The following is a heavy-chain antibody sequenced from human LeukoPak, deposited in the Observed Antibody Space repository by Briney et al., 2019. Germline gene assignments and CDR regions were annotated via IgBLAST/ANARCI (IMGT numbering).Heavy chain of an antibody. J-gene: IGHJ5*02. CDR3: ARHSTVVGMGWFDP. V-gene: IGHV4-39*01. D-gene: IGHD2-21*01. CDR2: IYYSGST. CDR1: GGSISSSSYY. Sequence: SETLSLTCTVSGGSISSSSYYWDWIRQPPGKGLEWIGNIYYSGSTYYNPSLKSRVTISVDTSKNQFSLKLSSVTAADTPVYYCARHSTVVGMGWFDPWGQGTLVTVSS.